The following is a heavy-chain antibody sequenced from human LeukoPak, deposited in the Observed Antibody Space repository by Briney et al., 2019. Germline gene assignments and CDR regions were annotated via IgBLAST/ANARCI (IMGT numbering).Heavy chain of an antibody. Sequence: PSETLSLTCTVAGGSISSSSYYWGWIRQPPGKGLEGIGSIYYSGTTYYNPSLKSRVTISVDTSKNQFYLKLSSVTAADTAVYYCARHEYSSPWYWGQGTLVTVSS. CDR2: IYYSGTT. V-gene: IGHV4-39*01. CDR1: GGSISSSSYY. J-gene: IGHJ4*02. CDR3: ARHEYSSPWY. D-gene: IGHD6-6*01.